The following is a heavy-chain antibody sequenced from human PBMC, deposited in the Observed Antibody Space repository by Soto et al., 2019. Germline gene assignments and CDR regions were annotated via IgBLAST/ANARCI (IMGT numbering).Heavy chain of an antibody. D-gene: IGHD3-3*01. CDR1: GFSLTTSGVG. V-gene: IGHV2-5*02. CDR3: AHRVLRAVFGLVTTTAIYFDF. J-gene: IGHJ4*02. CDR2: IYWDDDK. Sequence: QITLNESGPTVVKPTETLTLTCTFSGFSLTTSGVGVGWVRQSPGKAPEWLAFIYWDDDKRYSTSLKSSLTITKDTSKNQVVLTMANVDPADTATYYCAHRVLRAVFGLVTTTAIYFDFWGQGTPVVVSS.